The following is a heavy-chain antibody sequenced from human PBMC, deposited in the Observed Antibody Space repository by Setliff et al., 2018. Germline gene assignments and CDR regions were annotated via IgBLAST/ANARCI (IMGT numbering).Heavy chain of an antibody. CDR3: ASNPFNSGPPYYFDY. D-gene: IGHD6-19*01. Sequence: SETLSLTCTVSGGSISSGSYYWGWIRQPPRKGLEWIGSIHYNGSTYYNPSLKSRVTIXXXTSXXXXXXXXXXXXXXXXXXXXCASNPFNSGPPYYFDYWGQGTLVTVSS. CDR1: GGSISSGSYY. CDR2: IHYNGST. J-gene: IGHJ4*02. V-gene: IGHV4-39*01.